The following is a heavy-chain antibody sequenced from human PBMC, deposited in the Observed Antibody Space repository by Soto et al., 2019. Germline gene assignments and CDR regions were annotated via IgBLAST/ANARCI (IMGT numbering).Heavy chain of an antibody. D-gene: IGHD1-26*01. CDR3: ATQEVGGSYVYTFDP. J-gene: IGHJ5*02. CDR2: IYHSGSI. V-gene: IGHV4-4*02. Sequence: PSETLSLTCAVSGGSISSSNWWTWVRLPPEKGLEWIGEIYHSGSINYNPSLNSRVAISVDKSKNQFSLKLSSVTAADTAVYYCATQEVGGSYVYTFDPWGQGTLVTVSS. CDR1: GGSISSSNW.